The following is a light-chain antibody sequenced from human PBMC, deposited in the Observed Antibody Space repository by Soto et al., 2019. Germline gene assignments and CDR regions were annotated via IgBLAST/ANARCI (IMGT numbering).Light chain of an antibody. J-gene: IGLJ1*01. CDR3: CSYAGSSTFLYV. CDR1: SSDVGSYNL. V-gene: IGLV2-23*02. CDR2: EVS. Sequence: QSALTQPASVSGSPGQSITISCTGTSSDVGSYNLVSWYQQHPGKANKLMIYEVSKRPSGVSNRFSGSKSGNTASLTISGLQAEDEADYYCCSYAGSSTFLYVFGTGTKVTVL.